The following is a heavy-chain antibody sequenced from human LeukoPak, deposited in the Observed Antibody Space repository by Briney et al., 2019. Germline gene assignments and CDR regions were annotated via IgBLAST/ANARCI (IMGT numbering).Heavy chain of an antibody. J-gene: IGHJ6*03. V-gene: IGHV3-7*01. CDR1: GFTFDDYW. D-gene: IGHD1-26*01. CDR3: ARDPYSGSYGNYYYYFMDV. CDR2: INQDGSEK. Sequence: GGSLRLSCGASGFTFDDYWMSWVRQAPGQGLEWVANINQDGSEKYYLDSAKGRFTISRDNARNSLYLQVNSLRAEDTAVYYCARDPYSGSYGNYYYYFMDVWGKGTTVTISS.